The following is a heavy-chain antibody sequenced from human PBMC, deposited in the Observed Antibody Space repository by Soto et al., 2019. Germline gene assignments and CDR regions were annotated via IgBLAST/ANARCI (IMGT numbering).Heavy chain of an antibody. CDR1: LFTFSIYG. Sequence: PVWPLRLSCTASLFTFSIYGMHWVLKNPCKGLEWVAVISYDGSNKLYADSVKGRFTISRDHPKNTLYLQVNSLRAEDTAVYYCAGGFEVAARFAFDYWGQGTLVTVSS. V-gene: IGHV3-30*03. D-gene: IGHD2-15*01. CDR3: AGGFEVAARFAFDY. J-gene: IGHJ4*02. CDR2: ISYDGSNK.